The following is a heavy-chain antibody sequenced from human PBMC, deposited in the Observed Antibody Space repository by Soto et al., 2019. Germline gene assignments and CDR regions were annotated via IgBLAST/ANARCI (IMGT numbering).Heavy chain of an antibody. CDR2: IRSKAYGGTT. J-gene: IGHJ4*02. CDR3: TKYYGISYFDY. Sequence: WSLRLSCTASGFTFGDYAMSWVRQAPGKGLEWVGFIRSKAYGGTTEYAASVKGRFTISRDDSKSIAYLQMNSLKTEDTAVYYCTKYYGISYFDYWGQGTLVTVSS. V-gene: IGHV3-49*04. D-gene: IGHD3-10*01. CDR1: GFTFGDYA.